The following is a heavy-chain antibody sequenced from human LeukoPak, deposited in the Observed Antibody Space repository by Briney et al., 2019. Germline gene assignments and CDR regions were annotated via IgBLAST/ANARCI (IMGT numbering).Heavy chain of an antibody. CDR2: INHSGST. CDR1: GGSISSYY. D-gene: IGHD3-3*01. J-gene: IGHJ4*02. CDR3: ARAQYYDFWREKRQFDY. Sequence: KTSETLSLTCTVSGGSISSYYWSWIRQPPGKGLEWIGEINHSGSTNYNPSLKSRVTISVDTSKNQFSLKLSSVTAADTAVYYCARAQYYDFWREKRQFDYWGQGTLVTVSS. V-gene: IGHV4-34*01.